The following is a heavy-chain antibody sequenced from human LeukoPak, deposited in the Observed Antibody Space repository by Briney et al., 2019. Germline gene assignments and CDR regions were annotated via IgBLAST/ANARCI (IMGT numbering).Heavy chain of an antibody. CDR1: GFTVSTNY. CDR3: ASILRSSSGYYFDY. Sequence: GGSLRLSCAASGFTVSTNYMSWVRQAPGXGLEWVSVIYSGDTTFYADYVRGKFTISRDNSKNTLYLQMNSLRAEDTAVYYCASILRSSSGYYFDYWGQGTLVTVSS. CDR2: IYSGDTT. V-gene: IGHV3-66*01. J-gene: IGHJ4*02. D-gene: IGHD3-10*01.